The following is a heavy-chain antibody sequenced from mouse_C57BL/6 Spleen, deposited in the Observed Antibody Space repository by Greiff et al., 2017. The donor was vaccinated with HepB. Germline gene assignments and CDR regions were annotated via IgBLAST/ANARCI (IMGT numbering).Heavy chain of an antibody. J-gene: IGHJ3*01. D-gene: IGHD2-4*01. CDR1: GYTFTSYW. Sequence: EVQLQQSGTVLARPGASVKMSCKTSGYTFTSYWMHWVKQRPGQGLEWIGAIYPGNSDTSYNQKFKGKAKLTAVTSASTAYMELSSLTNEDSAVYYCTRLDYDYEAWFAYWGQGTLVTVSA. V-gene: IGHV1-5*01. CDR3: TRLDYDYEAWFAY. CDR2: IYPGNSDT.